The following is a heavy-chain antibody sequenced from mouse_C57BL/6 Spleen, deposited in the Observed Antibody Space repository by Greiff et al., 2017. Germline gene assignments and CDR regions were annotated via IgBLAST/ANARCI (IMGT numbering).Heavy chain of an antibody. V-gene: IGHV1-61*01. CDR3: ARNLPNYAMDY. D-gene: IGHD5-1*01. CDR2: IYPSDSET. J-gene: IGHJ4*01. Sequence: QVQLQQPGAELVRPGSSVKLSCKASGYTFTSYWMDWVKQRPGHGLEWIGNIYPSDSETHYNQKFKDKATLTVDKSSSTAYMQLSSLTSEDSAVYYCARNLPNYAMDYWGQGTSVTVSS. CDR1: GYTFTSYW.